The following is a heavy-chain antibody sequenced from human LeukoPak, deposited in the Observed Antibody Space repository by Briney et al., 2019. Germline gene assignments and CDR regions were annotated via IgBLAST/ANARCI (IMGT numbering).Heavy chain of an antibody. Sequence: GEFLKISCKGAGYSFQDYWSGWVRQMGGKGPGLMGRSFRRDSDTKYSPSFVGEVTISVHTSISAAYVQWGSLRVSDTAIYYCAKFRIRGCSSSTRCYTSFFYCGMDVWGQGTPVTVSS. D-gene: IGHD2-2*02. CDR2: SFRRDSDT. J-gene: IGHJ6*02. CDR1: GYSFQDYW. CDR3: AKFRIRGCSSSTRCYTSFFYCGMDV. V-gene: IGHV5-51*01.